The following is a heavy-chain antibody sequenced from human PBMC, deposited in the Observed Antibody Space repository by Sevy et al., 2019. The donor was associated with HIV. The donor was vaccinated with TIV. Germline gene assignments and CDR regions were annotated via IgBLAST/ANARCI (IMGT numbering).Heavy chain of an antibody. CDR2: ISYDGSNK. V-gene: IGHV3-30*18. CDR3: AKDAVAGTPDY. D-gene: IGHD6-19*01. Sequence: GGSLRLSCAASGFTCSSYGMHWVRQAPGKGLEWVAVISYDGSNKYYADSVKGRFTISRDNSKNTPYLQMNSLRAEDTAVYYCAKDAVAGTPDYWGQGTLVTVSS. J-gene: IGHJ4*02. CDR1: GFTCSSYG.